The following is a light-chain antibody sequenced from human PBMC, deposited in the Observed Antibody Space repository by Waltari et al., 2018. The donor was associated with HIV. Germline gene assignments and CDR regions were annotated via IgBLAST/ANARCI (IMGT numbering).Light chain of an antibody. CDR3: QAWDNNLVV. CDR2: QDS. J-gene: IGLJ2*01. Sequence: SYELTQSPSVSVSPGQTASISCSGDKLGDRYAHWYQQKPGQPPVVVIYQDSKRPSGIPERFAGSNSGNTATLTISGTQAMDEADYYCQAWDNNLVVFGGGTKLTVL. V-gene: IGLV3-1*01. CDR1: KLGDRY.